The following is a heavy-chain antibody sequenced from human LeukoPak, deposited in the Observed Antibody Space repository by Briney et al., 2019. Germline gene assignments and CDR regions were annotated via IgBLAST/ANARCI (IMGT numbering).Heavy chain of an antibody. J-gene: IGHJ3*02. CDR3: ARRSRNGLDAFDI. Sequence: ASVKVSFKASAYTFIDYYLHWVRQAPGQGPEWMGWIDPNSEDTEYAQKFQGRVTMTRVRSISTAYMELSRLTSDDTAVYYCARRSRNGLDAFDIWGQGTMVTVSS. CDR1: AYTFIDYY. CDR2: IDPNSEDT. D-gene: IGHD2-8*01. V-gene: IGHV1-2*02.